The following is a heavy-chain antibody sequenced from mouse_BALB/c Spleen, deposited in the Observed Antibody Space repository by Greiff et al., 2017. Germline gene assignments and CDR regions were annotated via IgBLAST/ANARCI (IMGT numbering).Heavy chain of an antibody. CDR1: GFTFSSYT. CDR3: ARQNYGSSFAWFAY. CDR2: ISNGGGST. V-gene: IGHV5-12-2*01. J-gene: IGHJ3*01. D-gene: IGHD1-1*01. Sequence: EVNVVESGGGLVQPGGSLKLSCAASGFTFSSYTMSWVRQTPEKRLEWVAYISNGGGSTYYPDTVKGRFTISRDNAKNTLYLQMSSLKSEDTAMYYCARQNYGSSFAWFAYWGQGTLVTVSA.